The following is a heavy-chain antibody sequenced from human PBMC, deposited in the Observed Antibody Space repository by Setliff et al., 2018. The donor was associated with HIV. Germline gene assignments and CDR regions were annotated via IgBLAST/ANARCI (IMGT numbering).Heavy chain of an antibody. CDR2: IYHSGST. V-gene: IGHV4-38-2*01. CDR1: GYSIRSGYY. CDR3: ARHESGRSSSWSNFDY. Sequence: SETLSLTCAVSGYSIRSGYYWGWIRQPPGKGLEWIGRIYHSGSTYYNPSLKGRVSISVDTSKNQFSLQLGSVTAADTAVYYCARHESGRSSSWSNFDYWGQGTLVTVSS. J-gene: IGHJ4*02. D-gene: IGHD6-13*01.